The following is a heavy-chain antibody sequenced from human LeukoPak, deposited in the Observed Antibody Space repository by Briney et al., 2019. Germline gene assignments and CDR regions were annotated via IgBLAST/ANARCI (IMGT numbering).Heavy chain of an antibody. Sequence: PSETLSLTCAVSGDSISISKWWSWVRQPPGKGLEWIGEIYHSGTTNFNPSLKSRVTILVDKSKNQFSLKLSSVTAADTAVYYCARRDYHGSGSEYRCFDYWGQGSLVTVSS. J-gene: IGHJ4*02. D-gene: IGHD3-10*01. CDR2: IYHSGTT. CDR3: ARRDYHGSGSEYRCFDY. V-gene: IGHV4-4*02. CDR1: GDSISISKW.